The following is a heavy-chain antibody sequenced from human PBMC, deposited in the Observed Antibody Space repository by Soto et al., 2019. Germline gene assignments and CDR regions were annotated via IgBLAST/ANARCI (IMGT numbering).Heavy chain of an antibody. Sequence: NPAETLSLTXAVSGGPIGTNNWWSWVRQSPGQGLEWIGEIYRSGNSNYNPSLKSRVTISLDKSKNQFSLKLDSVTAADTAVYYCPRTIAVAGIVYYYGWDVWGQGTTVTVSS. D-gene: IGHD6-19*01. CDR2: IYRSGNS. CDR1: GGPIGTNNW. J-gene: IGHJ6*02. V-gene: IGHV4-4*02. CDR3: PRTIAVAGIVYYYGWDV.